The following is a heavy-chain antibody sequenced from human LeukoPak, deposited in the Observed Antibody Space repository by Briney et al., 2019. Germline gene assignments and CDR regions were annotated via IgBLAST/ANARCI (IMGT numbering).Heavy chain of an antibody. J-gene: IGHJ4*02. V-gene: IGHV1-8*01. D-gene: IGHD3-22*01. CDR1: GYTFTSYD. CDR3: ARGRRANNYYDSSGSELDY. Sequence: EASVKVSCKASGYTFTSYDINWVRQATGQGLEWMGWMNPNSGNTGYAQKFQGRVTITRNTSISTAYMELSSLRSEDTAVYYCARGRRANNYYDSSGSELDYWGQGTLVTVSS. CDR2: MNPNSGNT.